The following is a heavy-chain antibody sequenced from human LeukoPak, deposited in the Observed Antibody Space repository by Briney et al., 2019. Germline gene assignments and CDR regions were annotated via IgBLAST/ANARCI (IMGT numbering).Heavy chain of an antibody. CDR2: IYHSGST. V-gene: IGHV4-38-2*01. J-gene: IGHJ4*02. D-gene: IGHD5-24*01. Sequence: SETLSLTCAVSGYSISSGYYWGWIRQPPGKGLEWIGSIYHSGSTYYNPSLKSRVTISVDTSKNQFSLKLSSVTAADTAVHYCARRDGIAELDYWGQGTLVTVSS. CDR1: GYSISSGYY. CDR3: ARRDGIAELDY.